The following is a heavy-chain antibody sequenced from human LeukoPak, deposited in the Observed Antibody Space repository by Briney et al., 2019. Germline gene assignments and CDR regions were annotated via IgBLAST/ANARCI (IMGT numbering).Heavy chain of an antibody. J-gene: IGHJ5*02. Sequence: GGSLRLSCAASGFTFSSYSMNWVRQAPGKGLEWVSYISSSSSYIYYADSVKGRFTISRDNAKNSLYLQMNSLRAEDTAVYYCARDSRAYYDSSGYLTYNWFDPWGQGTLVTVSS. V-gene: IGHV3-21*01. D-gene: IGHD3-22*01. CDR3: ARDSRAYYDSSGYLTYNWFDP. CDR1: GFTFSSYS. CDR2: ISSSSSYI.